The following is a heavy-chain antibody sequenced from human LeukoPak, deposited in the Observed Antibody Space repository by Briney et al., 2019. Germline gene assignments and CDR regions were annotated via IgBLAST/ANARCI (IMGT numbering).Heavy chain of an antibody. CDR2: IYPGDSDT. CDR3: ARTSIWDYDFAGWFDP. D-gene: IGHD3-3*01. J-gene: IGHJ5*02. V-gene: IGHV5-51*01. CDR1: GYSFTSYW. Sequence: GESLKISCKGSGYSFTSYWIGWVRQMPGKGLEWMGIIYPGDSDTRYSPSFQGQVTISADKSISTAYLQWSSLKASDTAMYYCARTSIWDYDFAGWFDPWGQGTLVTVSS.